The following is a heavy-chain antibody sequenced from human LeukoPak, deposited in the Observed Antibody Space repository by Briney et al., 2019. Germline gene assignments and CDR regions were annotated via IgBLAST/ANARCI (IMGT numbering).Heavy chain of an antibody. D-gene: IGHD1-26*01. CDR2: ISYDGSNK. CDR1: GFTFSSYA. Sequence: GGSLRLSCAASGFTFSSYAMHWVRQAPGKGLEWVAVISYDGSNKYYADSVKGRFTISRDNSKNTLSLQMNSLRPEDTAVYYCARDQSGDAFDIWGQGTMVTVS. V-gene: IGHV3-30*04. J-gene: IGHJ3*02. CDR3: ARDQSGDAFDI.